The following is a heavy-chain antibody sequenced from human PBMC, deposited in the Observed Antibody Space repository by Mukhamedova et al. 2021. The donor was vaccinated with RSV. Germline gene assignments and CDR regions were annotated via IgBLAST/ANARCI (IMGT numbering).Heavy chain of an antibody. V-gene: IGHV4-4*07. Sequence: AGKGLEWIARIYTSGSTNYNPSLKSRVTMSVDTSKNQFSLKLSSVTAAATAVYYCARGLYDFWSGYHFDYWGQGTLVTVSS. CDR2: IYTSGST. CDR3: ARGLYDFWSGYHFDY. D-gene: IGHD3-3*01. J-gene: IGHJ4*02.